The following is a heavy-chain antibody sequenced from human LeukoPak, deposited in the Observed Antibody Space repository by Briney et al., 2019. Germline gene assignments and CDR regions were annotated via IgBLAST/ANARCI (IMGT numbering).Heavy chain of an antibody. CDR3: AREPMGIAAANTDYFDY. D-gene: IGHD6-13*01. Sequence: ASVKVSCKASGYTFTNYAMNWVRQAPGQGLELMGWINTNTGNPTYAQGFTGRFVFSLDTSVSTAYLQISSLKAEDTAVYYCAREPMGIAAANTDYFDYWGQGTLVTVSS. CDR1: GYTFTNYA. V-gene: IGHV7-4-1*02. J-gene: IGHJ4*02. CDR2: INTNTGNP.